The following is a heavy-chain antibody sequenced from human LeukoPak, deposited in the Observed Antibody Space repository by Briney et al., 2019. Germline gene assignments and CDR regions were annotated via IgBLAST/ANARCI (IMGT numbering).Heavy chain of an antibody. CDR1: GFTFSSYA. CDR2: IYSGGST. J-gene: IGHJ4*02. CDR3: AKSLLVVPAAIHYFDY. D-gene: IGHD2-2*01. Sequence: AGGSLRLSCAASGFTFSSYAMSWVRQAPGKGLEWVSVIYSGGSTYYADSVKGRFTISRDNSKNTLYLQMNSLRAEDTAVYYCAKSLLVVPAAIHYFDYWGQGTLVTVSS. V-gene: IGHV3-53*01.